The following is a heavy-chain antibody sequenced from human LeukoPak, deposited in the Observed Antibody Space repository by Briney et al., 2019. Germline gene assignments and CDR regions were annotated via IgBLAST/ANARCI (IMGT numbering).Heavy chain of an antibody. CDR1: GGSFSGYY. CDR2: INHSGST. D-gene: IGHD6-6*01. CDR3: AQLEYSSSTP. Sequence: SETLSLTCAVYGGSFSGYYWSWIRQPPGKGLEWIGEINHSGSTNYNPPLKSRVTISVDTPKNHLPLKLISVTAAHTAVYYCAQLEYSSSTPWGQGTLVTVSS. J-gene: IGHJ5*02. V-gene: IGHV4-34*01.